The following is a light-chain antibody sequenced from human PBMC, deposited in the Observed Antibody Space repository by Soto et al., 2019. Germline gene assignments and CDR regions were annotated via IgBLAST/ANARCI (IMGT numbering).Light chain of an antibody. Sequence: EIVMTQSPAILSVSPGERATLSCRASQSVGSNFAWYQQKPGQAPRLLMYGPSTRATGLPARFSGSGSGTEFTLTISNLQSEDFAVYYCHQFNNLPPGTFGQGTKVEIK. J-gene: IGKJ1*01. CDR1: QSVGSN. V-gene: IGKV3-15*01. CDR3: HQFNNLPPGT. CDR2: GPS.